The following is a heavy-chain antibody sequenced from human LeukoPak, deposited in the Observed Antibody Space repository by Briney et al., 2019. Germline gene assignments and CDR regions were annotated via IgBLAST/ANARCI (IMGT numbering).Heavy chain of an antibody. J-gene: IGHJ3*02. CDR3: AKFISNGFDI. CDR2: ISGSGGNT. D-gene: IGHD3-10*01. V-gene: IGHV3-23*01. Sequence: GGSLRLFCAASGFTFSSYAMSGVRQARGKGLGWVSSISGSGGNTYYADSVKGRFTISRDNSKNTLYLQMNSLRAEDTAVYYCAKFISNGFDIWGQGTMVTVSS. CDR1: GFTFSSYA.